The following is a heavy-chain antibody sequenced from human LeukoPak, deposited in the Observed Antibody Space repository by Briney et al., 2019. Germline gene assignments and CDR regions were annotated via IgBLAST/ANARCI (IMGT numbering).Heavy chain of an antibody. J-gene: IGHJ1*01. Sequence: GGSLRLSCAASGFTFSSYAMHWVRQAPGKGLEWVAVISYDGSNKYYADSVKGRFTVSRDNSKNTLYLQMNSLRAEDTAVYYCARLYSSSWYEDEYFQHWGQGTLVTVSS. CDR3: ARLYSSSWYEDEYFQH. CDR1: GFTFSSYA. D-gene: IGHD6-13*01. V-gene: IGHV3-30-3*01. CDR2: ISYDGSNK.